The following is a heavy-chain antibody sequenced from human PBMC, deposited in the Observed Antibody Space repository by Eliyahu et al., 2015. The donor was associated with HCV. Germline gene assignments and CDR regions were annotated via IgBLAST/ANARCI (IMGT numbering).Heavy chain of an antibody. J-gene: IGHJ6*04. Sequence: EVQLVESGGGLVQPGGSLRLSCAASGFTFSSYSMNWVRQAPGKGLGWVSYISSSSSTIYYADSVKGRFTISRDNAKNSLYLQMNSLRDEDTAVYYCARSPTFYYGMDVWGKGTTVTVSS. CDR1: GFTFSSYS. CDR2: ISSSSSTI. V-gene: IGHV3-48*02. CDR3: ARSPTFYYGMDV.